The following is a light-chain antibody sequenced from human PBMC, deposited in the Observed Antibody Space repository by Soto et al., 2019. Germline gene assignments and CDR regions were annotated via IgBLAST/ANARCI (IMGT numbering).Light chain of an antibody. J-gene: IGKJ1*01. V-gene: IGKV1-39*01. CDR1: QSISNY. Sequence: DIQMNQSPSSLSASVGDRVTITCRASQSISNYLNWYQQKPGKAPKLLMFAASSLQSGVPSRFSGGGSGTDLTLTISSLQPEDFATYYCQQSYSTPRTFGQGTKVEIK. CDR2: AAS. CDR3: QQSYSTPRT.